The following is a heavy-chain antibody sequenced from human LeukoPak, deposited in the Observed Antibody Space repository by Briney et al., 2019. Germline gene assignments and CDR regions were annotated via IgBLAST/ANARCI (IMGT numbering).Heavy chain of an antibody. D-gene: IGHD3-10*01. CDR2: INWSGGST. V-gene: IGHV3-20*04. CDR3: ARAPITSPFYFDS. J-gene: IGHJ4*02. Sequence: GGSLRLSCTASGFSFDEHGMSWVRQVPGKGLEWVSGINWSGGSTGYADPLRGRFTISRDNAKNSLYLQMDSLRAEDTALYYCARAPITSPFYFDSWGQGTLVTVSS. CDR1: GFSFDEHG.